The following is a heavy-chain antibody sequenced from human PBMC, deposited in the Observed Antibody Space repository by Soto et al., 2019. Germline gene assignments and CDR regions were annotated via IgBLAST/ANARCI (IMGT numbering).Heavy chain of an antibody. CDR3: AKAYSVWSIDQPYYFDY. CDR1: GFTFSNYA. D-gene: IGHD2-15*01. CDR2: ISGSGGRS. Sequence: EVQLLDSGGGLVQPGGSLRLSCAASGFTFSNYAMTWVRQGPGKGLEWVSGISGSGGRSYYADSVKGRFTISRDNSKSTSYFKMNILMAKDTAVYYCAKAYSVWSIDQPYYFDYWGQGTLVTVSS. J-gene: IGHJ4*02. V-gene: IGHV3-23*01.